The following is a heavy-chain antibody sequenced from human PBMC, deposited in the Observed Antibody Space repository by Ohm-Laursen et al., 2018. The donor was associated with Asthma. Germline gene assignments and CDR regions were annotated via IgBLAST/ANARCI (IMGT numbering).Heavy chain of an antibody. CDR1: GFTFSSYS. Sequence: SLRLSCAASGFTFSSYSMNWVRQAPRKGLEWVSSISSGSSYIYYTDSVKGRFTISRDNAKNSLYLQMNSLRAEDTAVYYCARDGRDSSGYTDYWGQGTLVTVSS. D-gene: IGHD3-22*01. CDR3: ARDGRDSSGYTDY. J-gene: IGHJ4*02. V-gene: IGHV3-21*01. CDR2: ISSGSSYI.